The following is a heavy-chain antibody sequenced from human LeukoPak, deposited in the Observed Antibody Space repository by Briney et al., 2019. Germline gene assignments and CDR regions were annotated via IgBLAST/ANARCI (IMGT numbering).Heavy chain of an antibody. Sequence: GASVKVSCKASGYTFTSDYMHWVRQAPGQGLEWMGIINPSGGSTSYAQKFQGRVTMTRDTSTSTVYMELSSLRSEDTAVYYCARSGYDSSGYYYGVWFDPWGQGTLVTVSS. J-gene: IGHJ5*02. CDR1: GYTFTSDY. CDR3: ARSGYDSSGYYYGVWFDP. V-gene: IGHV1-46*01. D-gene: IGHD3-22*01. CDR2: INPSGGST.